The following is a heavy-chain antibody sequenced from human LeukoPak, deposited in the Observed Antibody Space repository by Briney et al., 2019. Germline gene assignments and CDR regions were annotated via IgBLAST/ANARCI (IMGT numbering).Heavy chain of an antibody. CDR2: ICYSGST. Sequence: SETLSLTCTVSGGSISSYYWSWIRQPPGKGLEWIGYICYSGSTNYNPSLKSRVTISVDTSKNQFSLKLSSVTAADTAVYYCARDLYDYGDYFDAFDIWGQGTMVTVSS. J-gene: IGHJ3*02. V-gene: IGHV4-59*01. D-gene: IGHD4-17*01. CDR1: GGSISSYY. CDR3: ARDLYDYGDYFDAFDI.